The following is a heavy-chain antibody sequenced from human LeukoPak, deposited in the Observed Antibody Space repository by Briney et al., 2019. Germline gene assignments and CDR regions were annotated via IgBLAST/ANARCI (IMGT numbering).Heavy chain of an antibody. CDR1: GFTFSSHW. Sequence: PGGSLRLSCAASGFTFSSHWMHWVRQAPGKGLVWVSRINTDGSGTTYADSVKGRFTISRDNAKNTLYLQMNSLRVEDTAVYYCARGNPTSDYNYGMDVWGHGTTVTVSS. CDR2: INTDGSGT. V-gene: IGHV3-74*01. D-gene: IGHD1-14*01. CDR3: ARGNPTSDYNYGMDV. J-gene: IGHJ6*02.